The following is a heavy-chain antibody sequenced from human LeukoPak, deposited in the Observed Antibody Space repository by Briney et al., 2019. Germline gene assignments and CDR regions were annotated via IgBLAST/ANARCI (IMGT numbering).Heavy chain of an antibody. CDR3: ARRRDYLSHFDY. V-gene: IGHV4-30-2*01. J-gene: IGHJ4*02. CDR1: GGSISSGGYY. CDR2: IYHSGST. Sequence: SETLSLTCTVSGGSISSGGYYWSWIRQPPGKGLEWIGYIYHSGSTYYNPSLKSRVTMSVDTSKNQFSLKLNSVTAADTAVYYCARRRDYLSHFDYWGQGTLVTVSS. D-gene: IGHD4-11*01.